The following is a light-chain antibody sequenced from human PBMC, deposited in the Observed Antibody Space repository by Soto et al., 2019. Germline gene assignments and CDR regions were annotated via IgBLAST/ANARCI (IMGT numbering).Light chain of an antibody. CDR2: SAA. Sequence: AIRMTQSPSSLSASTGDTVAITCRASQTMSIYLAWYQQKPGTAPKLLIYSAATLQSGVPCRFSGSGAWTAFTLTIQNLQSEDCANYYCQQYYSDPWTFGQGTKVEIQ. J-gene: IGKJ1*01. CDR3: QQYYSDPWT. CDR1: QTMSIY. V-gene: IGKV1-8*01.